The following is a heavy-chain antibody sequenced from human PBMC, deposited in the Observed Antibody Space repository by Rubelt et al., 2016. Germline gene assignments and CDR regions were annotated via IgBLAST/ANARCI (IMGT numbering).Heavy chain of an antibody. D-gene: IGHD4-11*01. Sequence: SSYGMHWVRQAPGKGLEWVAVISYDGSNKYYADSVKGRFTISRDNSKNTLYLQMNSLRPEDTAVYYCARDYSDAFDIWGQGTMVTVSS. CDR2: ISYDGSNK. CDR3: ARDYSDAFDI. V-gene: IGHV3-30*03. J-gene: IGHJ3*02. CDR1: SSYG.